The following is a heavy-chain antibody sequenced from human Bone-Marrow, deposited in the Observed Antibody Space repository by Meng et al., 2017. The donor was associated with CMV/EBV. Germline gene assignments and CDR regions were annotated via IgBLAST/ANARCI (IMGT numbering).Heavy chain of an antibody. Sequence: ASVKVSCKASGYTFTSYGISWVRQAPGQGLEWMGWISAYNGNTNYAQKLQGRVTMTTDESTSTAYMELSSLRSEDTAVYYCARVGFHSSSLLSGAFDIWGQGTMVTVSS. CDR2: ISAYNGNT. J-gene: IGHJ3*02. CDR3: ARVGFHSSSLLSGAFDI. D-gene: IGHD6-6*01. CDR1: GYTFTSYG. V-gene: IGHV1-18*01.